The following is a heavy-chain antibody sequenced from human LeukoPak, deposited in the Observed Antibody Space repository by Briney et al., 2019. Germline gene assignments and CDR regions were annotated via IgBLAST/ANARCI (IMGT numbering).Heavy chain of an antibody. CDR2: IYYSGST. V-gene: IGHV4-39*07. CDR1: GGSISSSSFY. D-gene: IGHD6-13*01. Sequence: PSETLSLTCTVSGGSISSSSFYWGWIRQPPGKGLELIGSIYYSGSTYYNPSLESRVTISVDTSKNQFSLKLSSVTAADTAVYYCARVYSSSWYSVGFDYWGQGTLVTVSS. J-gene: IGHJ4*02. CDR3: ARVYSSSWYSVGFDY.